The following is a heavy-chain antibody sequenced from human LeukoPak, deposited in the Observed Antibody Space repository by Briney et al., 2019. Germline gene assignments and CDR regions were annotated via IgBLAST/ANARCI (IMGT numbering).Heavy chain of an antibody. CDR1: GFTFSSYG. D-gene: IGHD6-13*01. CDR2: IWYDGSNK. Sequence: GRSLRLSCAASGFTFSSYGMPWVRQAPGKGLEWVAVIWYDGSNKYYADSVKGRFTISRDNSKNTLYLQMNSLRVEDTAVYYCARGAAGSLNTDYWGQGTLVTVSS. J-gene: IGHJ4*02. CDR3: ARGAAGSLNTDY. V-gene: IGHV3-33*01.